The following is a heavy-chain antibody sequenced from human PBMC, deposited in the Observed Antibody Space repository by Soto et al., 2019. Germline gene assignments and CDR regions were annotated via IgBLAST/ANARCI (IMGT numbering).Heavy chain of an antibody. D-gene: IGHD6-13*01. J-gene: IGHJ6*02. CDR3: TTGGAAAGFRVYYYYGMDV. Sequence: GASVKVSCKASGGTFSSYAISWVRQAPGQGLEWMGGIIPIFGTANYAQKFQGRVTITADESTSTAYMELSSLRSEDTAVYYCTTGGAAAGFRVYYYYGMDVWGQGTTVTVSS. CDR1: GGTFSSYA. CDR2: IIPIFGTA. V-gene: IGHV1-69*13.